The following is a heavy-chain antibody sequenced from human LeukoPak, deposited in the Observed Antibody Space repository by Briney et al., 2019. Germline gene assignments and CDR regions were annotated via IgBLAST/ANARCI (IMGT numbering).Heavy chain of an antibody. Sequence: PGGSLRLACAASGFTFSSYWIYCVRQAPGKWLVWVSRINSDARNTNYADSVQGRFTISRDNAKNTLYLQMNSLRVEDTAVYYCASGIGVGDSFDIWGQGTMVTVSS. D-gene: IGHD3-3*01. CDR1: GFTFSSYW. CDR2: INSDARNT. J-gene: IGHJ3*02. V-gene: IGHV3-74*01. CDR3: ASGIGVGDSFDI.